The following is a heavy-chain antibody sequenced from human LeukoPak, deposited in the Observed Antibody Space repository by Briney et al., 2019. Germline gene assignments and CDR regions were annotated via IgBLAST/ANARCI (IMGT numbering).Heavy chain of an antibody. CDR3: ARGNGYYFDY. CDR1: GGSISSGSYY. V-gene: IGHV4-61*02. Sequence: SETLSLTCTVSGGSISSGSYYWSCIRQPAGKGLEWLGRIYTSGSTNYNPSLKSRVTISVDTSKNQFSLKLSSVAAADTAVYYCARGNGYYFDYWGQGTLVTVSS. J-gene: IGHJ4*02. CDR2: IYTSGST.